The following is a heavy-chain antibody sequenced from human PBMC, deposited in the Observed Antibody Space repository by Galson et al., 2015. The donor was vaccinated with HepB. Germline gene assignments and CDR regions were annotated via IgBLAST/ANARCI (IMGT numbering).Heavy chain of an antibody. J-gene: IGHJ4*02. D-gene: IGHD3-3*01. V-gene: IGHV4-59*01. Sequence: SETLSLTCAVYGGSFSGYYWSWIRQPPWKGLEWLGYIYYSGSTNYNPSLKSRVTISVDTSKNQFSLKLSSVTAADTAVYYCARANYDFWSGYLYYFDYSGQGTLVTVSS. CDR1: GGSFSGYY. CDR3: ARANYDFWSGYLYYFDY. CDR2: IYYSGST.